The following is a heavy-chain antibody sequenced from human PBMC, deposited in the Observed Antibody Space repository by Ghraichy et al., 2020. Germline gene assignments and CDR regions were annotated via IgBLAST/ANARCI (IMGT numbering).Heavy chain of an antibody. CDR3: ARDFGSGRKDWFDP. CDR2: MNPHSGNT. D-gene: IGHD3-10*01. Sequence: ASVKVSCKASGYIFSSSDINWVRQATGQGLEWMGWMNPHSGNTGYAQKFQGRVTMTKNNSINTAYMELSSLRSDDTAIYYCARDFGSGRKDWFDPWGQGTQVIVSS. V-gene: IGHV1-8*01. CDR1: GYIFSSSD. J-gene: IGHJ5*02.